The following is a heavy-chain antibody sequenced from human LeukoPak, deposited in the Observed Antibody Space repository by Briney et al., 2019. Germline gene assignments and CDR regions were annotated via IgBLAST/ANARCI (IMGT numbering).Heavy chain of an antibody. Sequence: GGSLRLSCAASGFTVSSNYMSWVRPAPGKGLEWVSVIYRDGTTYYADSVKGRFTISRDNSKNTVYLQMNSLRAEDTAVFYCASSSGWEPIRDYWGPGTLVTVSS. V-gene: IGHV3-53*01. J-gene: IGHJ4*02. D-gene: IGHD1-26*01. CDR2: IYRDGTT. CDR3: ASSSGWEPIRDY. CDR1: GFTVSSNY.